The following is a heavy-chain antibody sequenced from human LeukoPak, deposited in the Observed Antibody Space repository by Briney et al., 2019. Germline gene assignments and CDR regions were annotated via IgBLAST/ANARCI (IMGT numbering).Heavy chain of an antibody. CDR2: IYYSGST. J-gene: IGHJ6*02. D-gene: IGHD1-26*01. CDR1: GGSISSYY. Sequence: SETLSLTCTVSGGSISSYYWSWIRQPPGKGLEWIGYIYYSGSTNYNPSLKSRVTISVDTSKNQFSLKLSSVTAADTAVYYCARRGLGRPYYGMDVWGQGTTVTVSS. V-gene: IGHV4-59*08. CDR3: ARRGLGRPYYGMDV.